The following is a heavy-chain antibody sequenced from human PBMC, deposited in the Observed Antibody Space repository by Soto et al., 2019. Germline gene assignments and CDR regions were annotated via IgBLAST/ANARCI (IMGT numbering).Heavy chain of an antibody. J-gene: IGHJ4*02. CDR2: FYYSGST. Sequence: QVQLQESGPGLVRPSETLSLTCTVSGGSVSGGSYFWSWVRQPPGKGLEWIGYFYYSGSTKYNPSRKRRGTILEDTSKNQFSLKLNSVTAADTAVYYCAREGRMGTFDYWGQGALVTVSS. CDR1: GGSVSGGSYF. V-gene: IGHV4-61*01. D-gene: IGHD1-1*01. CDR3: AREGRMGTFDY.